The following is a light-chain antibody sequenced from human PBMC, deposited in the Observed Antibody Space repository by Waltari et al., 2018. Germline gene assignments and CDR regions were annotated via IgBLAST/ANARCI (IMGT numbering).Light chain of an antibody. CDR2: SAS. Sequence: DIQMTQSPSSLSASVGDTVTIACRASQSVSVFLNWYHQKPGRAPELLIHSASSLHSGVPSRFSGSGSGTDFILTISGLQPEDFGTYYCQQSYSTPLFTFGQGTRLDNK. CDR1: QSVSVF. J-gene: IGKJ5*01. CDR3: QQSYSTPLFT. V-gene: IGKV1-39*01.